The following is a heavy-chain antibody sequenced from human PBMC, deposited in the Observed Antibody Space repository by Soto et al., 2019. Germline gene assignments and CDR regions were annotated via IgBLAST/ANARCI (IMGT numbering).Heavy chain of an antibody. CDR2: INHSGST. V-gene: IGHV4-34*01. CDR1: GGSFSGYY. CDR3: ARASLREYGSGSMHWFDP. Sequence: PSETLSLTCTVSGGSFSGYYWSWIRQPPGKGLEWLGEINHSGSTNYHPSLKSRVTQSVDKSKHQFSLKLSSVTAADTTVHYCARASLREYGSGSMHWFDPWGQGTLVTVSS. D-gene: IGHD3-10*01. J-gene: IGHJ5*02.